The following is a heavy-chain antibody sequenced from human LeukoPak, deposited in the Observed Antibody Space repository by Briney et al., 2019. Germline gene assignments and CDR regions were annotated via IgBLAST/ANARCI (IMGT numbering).Heavy chain of an antibody. CDR3: AKGVPSCSTTSCYADY. V-gene: IGHV3-23*01. CDR1: GFTFSSHA. CDR2: ISGSGGST. Sequence: TGGSLRLSCAASGFTFSSHAMSWVRQAPGKGLEWVSAISGSGGSTYYADSVKGRFTISRDNSKNTLYLQMNSLRAEDTAVYYCAKGVPSCSTTSCYADYWGQGTLVTVSS. J-gene: IGHJ4*02. D-gene: IGHD2-2*01.